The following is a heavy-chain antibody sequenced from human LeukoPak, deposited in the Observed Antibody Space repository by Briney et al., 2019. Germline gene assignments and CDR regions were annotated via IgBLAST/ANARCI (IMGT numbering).Heavy chain of an antibody. CDR1: GFTFSSYE. Sequence: GGSLRVSCAASGFTFSSYEMNCVRQAPGKGLEWVSYISSSGSTIYYADSVKGRFTISRDNAKNSLYLQMNSLRAEDTAVYYCARDHMVRGQYCFDYRGQGTLVTVSS. CDR2: ISSSGSTI. V-gene: IGHV3-48*03. CDR3: ARDHMVRGQYCFDY. D-gene: IGHD3-10*01. J-gene: IGHJ4*02.